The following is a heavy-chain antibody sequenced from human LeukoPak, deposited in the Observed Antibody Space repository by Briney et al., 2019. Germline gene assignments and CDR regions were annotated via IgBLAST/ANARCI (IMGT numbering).Heavy chain of an antibody. CDR1: GFTFSSYA. CDR3: ATGRYYDYVWGDHLDY. V-gene: IGHV3-23*01. CDR2: ISGSGGST. D-gene: IGHD3-16*01. J-gene: IGHJ4*02. Sequence: PGGSLRLSCAASGFTFSSYAMSWVRQVPGKGLEWVSAISGSGGSTYYADSVKGRFTISRDNSKNTLYLQMNSLRAEDTAVYYCATGRYYDYVWGDHLDYWGQGTLVTVSS.